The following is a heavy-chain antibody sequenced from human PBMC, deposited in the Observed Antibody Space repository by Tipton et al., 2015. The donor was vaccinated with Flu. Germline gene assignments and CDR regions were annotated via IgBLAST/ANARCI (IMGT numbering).Heavy chain of an antibody. V-gene: IGHV4-31*03. CDR3: ARGGGGRIAAAVFLDY. Sequence: TLSLTCTVSGGSISSGDYYWSWIRQHPGKGLEWIGYIYYSGTTNYNPALKSRLTISVDTSKNQFSLKLTSVTAADSAVYYCARGGGGRIAAAVFLDYWGQGTLVTVSS. CDR2: IYYSGTT. CDR1: GGSISSGDYY. D-gene: IGHD6-13*01. J-gene: IGHJ4*02.